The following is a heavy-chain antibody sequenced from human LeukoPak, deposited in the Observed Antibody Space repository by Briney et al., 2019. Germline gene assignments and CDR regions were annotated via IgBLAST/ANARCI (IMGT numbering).Heavy chain of an antibody. CDR3: ARELGAAGYFDY. CDR2: IYSGGST. CDR1: GFTFSSYS. J-gene: IGHJ4*02. V-gene: IGHV3-53*01. D-gene: IGHD6-13*01. Sequence: PGGSLRLSCAASGFTFSSYSMNWVRQAPGKGLEWVSVIYSGGSTYYADSVKGRFTISRDNSKNTLYLQMNSLRAEDTAVYYCARELGAAGYFDYWGQGTLVTVSS.